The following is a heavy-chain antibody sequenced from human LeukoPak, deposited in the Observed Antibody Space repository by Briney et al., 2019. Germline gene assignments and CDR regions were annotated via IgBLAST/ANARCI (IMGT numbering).Heavy chain of an antibody. CDR3: ARQGWFGELLSPLDY. D-gene: IGHD3-10*01. J-gene: IGHJ4*02. Sequence: SETLSLTCTVSGASISSSSYYWGWIRQPPGKGLEWIGSIHYSGSTYYNPSLKSRVTISVDTSKNQFSLKLSSVAASDTAVYYCARQGWFGELLSPLDYWGQGTLVTVSS. CDR1: GASISSSSYY. V-gene: IGHV4-39*01. CDR2: IHYSGST.